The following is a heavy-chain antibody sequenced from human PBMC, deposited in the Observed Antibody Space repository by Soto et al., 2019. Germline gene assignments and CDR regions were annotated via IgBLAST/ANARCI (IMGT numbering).Heavy chain of an antibody. Sequence: QVQLQESGPRLIQPSETLSLTCSVSNGSISTCYWTWVRQPPGKGLEWIGYVYYSGSTNYNPSLKSRVAMSIDTSKNQFSLELKSVTAADTATYYCVRDYLLTGFDTWGQGTLVTVSA. J-gene: IGHJ5*02. CDR1: NGSISTCY. CDR3: VRDYLLTGFDT. D-gene: IGHD3-9*01. CDR2: VYYSGST. V-gene: IGHV4-59*01.